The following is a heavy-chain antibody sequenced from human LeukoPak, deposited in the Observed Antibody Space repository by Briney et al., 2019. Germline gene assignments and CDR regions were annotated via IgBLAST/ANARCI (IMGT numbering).Heavy chain of an antibody. CDR2: IYTSGST. D-gene: IGHD1-7*01. CDR3: ANYGAGNYVGYYYYYMDV. CDR1: GGSISSYY. J-gene: IGHJ6*03. V-gene: IGHV4-4*07. Sequence: SETLSLTCTVSGGSISSYYWSWIRQPAGKGLEWIGRIYTSGSTNYNPSLKSRVTMSVDTSKNHFSLRLSSVTAADTAVYYCANYGAGNYVGYYYYYMDVWGKGTTVTVSS.